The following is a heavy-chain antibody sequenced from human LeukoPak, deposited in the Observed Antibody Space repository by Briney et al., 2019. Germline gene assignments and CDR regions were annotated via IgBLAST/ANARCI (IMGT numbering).Heavy chain of an antibody. Sequence: GGSLRLSCAASGFTFSTYWMHWVRQVPGKGLVWVSRINMDGSSTNYADSVKGRFTISRDNAKNSLYLQMNSLRAEDTALYYCARDGYYDSSAFWYFDLWGRGTLVTVSS. CDR3: ARDGYYDSSAFWYFDL. D-gene: IGHD3-22*01. CDR1: GFTFSTYW. J-gene: IGHJ2*01. V-gene: IGHV3-74*01. CDR2: INMDGSST.